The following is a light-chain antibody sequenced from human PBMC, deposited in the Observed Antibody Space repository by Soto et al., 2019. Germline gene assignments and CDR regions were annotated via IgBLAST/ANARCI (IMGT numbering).Light chain of an antibody. CDR3: QQYNNWPPLT. V-gene: IGKV3-15*01. CDR2: GAS. CDR1: QSVSFN. J-gene: IGKJ4*01. Sequence: EIAMTQSPATLSVSPGERVTLSCRASQSVSFNLVWYQQKPGQAPRLLIYGASTRATGIPARFSGSGSGTEFTLTISSLQSEDFAVYYCQQYNNWPPLTFGGGTKVDIK.